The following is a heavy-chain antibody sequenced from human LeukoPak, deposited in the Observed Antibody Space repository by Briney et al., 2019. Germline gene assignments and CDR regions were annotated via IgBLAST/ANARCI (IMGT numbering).Heavy chain of an antibody. Sequence: SETLSLTCTVSGGSVSSSSYYWSWIRQPPGKGLEWIGYLSYSGSTNYNPSLKSRVTISVDTSKNQFSLKLSSVTAADTAVYYCARIGYSYGSSRDYWGQGTLVTVSS. CDR3: ARIGYSYGSSRDY. CDR2: LSYSGST. CDR1: GGSVSSSSYY. V-gene: IGHV4-61*01. D-gene: IGHD5-18*01. J-gene: IGHJ4*02.